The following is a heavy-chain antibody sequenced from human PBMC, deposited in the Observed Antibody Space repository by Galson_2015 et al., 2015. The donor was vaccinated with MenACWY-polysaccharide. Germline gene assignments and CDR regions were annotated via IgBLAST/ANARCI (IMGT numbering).Heavy chain of an antibody. J-gene: IGHJ4*02. D-gene: IGHD3-22*01. CDR3: ATGPSGYYRFDS. Sequence: SLRLSCAASGFSFSTYSMNWVRQVPGKGLEWASYISSSSSTIYYADSVKGRFTISRDNAKSSLYLQMNSLRDEDTAVYYCATGPSGYYRFDSWGQGTLVTVSS. CDR2: ISSSSSTI. V-gene: IGHV3-48*02. CDR1: GFSFSTYS.